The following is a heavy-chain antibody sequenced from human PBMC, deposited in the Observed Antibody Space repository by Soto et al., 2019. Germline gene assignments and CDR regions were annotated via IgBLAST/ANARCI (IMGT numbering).Heavy chain of an antibody. Sequence: GGSLRLSCAGSGFIFSSYWMSWVRQAPGKGLEWVANIKQDGGEKYYVESVKGRFTISRDNAKKSLYLQMNSLRAEDTAVYYCARGATYYDFWSGYVDVWGQGTTVTVSS. CDR3: ARGATYYDFWSGYVDV. CDR1: GFIFSSYW. D-gene: IGHD3-3*01. CDR2: IKQDGGEK. V-gene: IGHV3-7*05. J-gene: IGHJ6*02.